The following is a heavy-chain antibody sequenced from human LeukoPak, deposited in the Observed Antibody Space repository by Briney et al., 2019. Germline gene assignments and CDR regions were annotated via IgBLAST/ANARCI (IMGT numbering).Heavy chain of an antibody. CDR1: GGTFSSYA. CDR3: ARDLVITMVRGVIFEPSRFDP. V-gene: IGHV1-69*04. CDR2: IIPILGIA. D-gene: IGHD3-10*01. J-gene: IGHJ5*02. Sequence: SVKVSCKASGGTFSSYAISWVRQAPGQGLEWMGRIIPILGIANYAQKFQGRVTITADKSTSTAYMELSSLRSEDTAVYYCARDLVITMVRGVIFEPSRFDPWGQGTLVTASS.